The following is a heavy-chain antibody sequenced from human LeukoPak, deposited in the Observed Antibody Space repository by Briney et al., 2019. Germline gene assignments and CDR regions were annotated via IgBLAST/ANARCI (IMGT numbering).Heavy chain of an antibody. D-gene: IGHD3-22*01. CDR2: IGFDGSKI. Sequence: PGGSLRLSCVASGFTFSSYGMQWVRQAPGKGLEWVAFIGFDGSKIYYADSVKGRFTISRDNSKNTVNLQMNSLRVEDTAVYYCAKDLYYDSSGPFDYWGQRTLVTVSS. J-gene: IGHJ4*02. V-gene: IGHV3-30*02. CDR3: AKDLYYDSSGPFDY. CDR1: GFTFSSYG.